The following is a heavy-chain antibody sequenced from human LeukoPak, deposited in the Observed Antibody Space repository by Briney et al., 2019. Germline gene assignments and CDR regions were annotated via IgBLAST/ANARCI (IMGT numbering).Heavy chain of an antibody. D-gene: IGHD3-10*01. CDR2: INLRTRGI. J-gene: IGHJ4*02. V-gene: IGHV1-2*02. CDR1: GFTFTAYY. CDR3: AREKSDSGGFDD. Sequence: GASVKVSCKASGFTFTAYYLHWMRQAPGQGLEYMGCINLRTRGIKYTQKFQGRVIMTWDTSVTTAYMELSRLNSDDTALYYCAREKSDSGGFDDWGQGTLDTVST.